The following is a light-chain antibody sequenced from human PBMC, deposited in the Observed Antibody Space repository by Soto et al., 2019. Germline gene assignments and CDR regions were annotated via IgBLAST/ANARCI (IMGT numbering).Light chain of an antibody. Sequence: SYELTQPPSVSVAPGKTARITCGGNNIGSKSVHWYQQKPGQAPVLVIYYDSDRHSGIPERFSGSNSWNTATLTISRVEAGDEADYYCQVCDSSSDHPFYVFGAGTKLTVL. CDR1: NIGSKS. V-gene: IGLV3-21*04. CDR3: QVCDSSSDHPFYV. CDR2: YDS. J-gene: IGLJ1*01.